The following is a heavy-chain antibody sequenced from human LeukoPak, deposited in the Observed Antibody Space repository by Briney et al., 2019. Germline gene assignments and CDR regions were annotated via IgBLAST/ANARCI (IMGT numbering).Heavy chain of an antibody. J-gene: IGHJ4*02. D-gene: IGHD1-26*01. V-gene: IGHV4-28*01. Sequence: TSETLSLTCAVSGYSISSNHWWGLIRQPPGKGLEWIGYIFYAGSTYYNPSLKSRVTMSVDTSKNQFSLKLSSVTAADTAVYYCATIFSGNYWGINYWGQGTLVTVSS. CDR3: ATIFSGNYWGINY. CDR2: IFYAGST. CDR1: GYSISSNHW.